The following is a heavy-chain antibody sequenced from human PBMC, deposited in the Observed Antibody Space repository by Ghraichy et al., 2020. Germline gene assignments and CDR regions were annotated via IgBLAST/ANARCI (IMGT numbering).Heavy chain of an antibody. D-gene: IGHD6-19*01. J-gene: IGHJ4*02. CDR1: GFTFSSYS. CDR3: ARDRLAVAGTLDY. V-gene: IGHV3-21*01. Sequence: GESLNISCAASGFTFSSYSMNWVRQAPGKGLEWVSSISSSSSYIYYADSVKGRFTISRDNAKNSLYLQMNSLRAEDTAVYYCARDRLAVAGTLDYWGQGTLVTVSS. CDR2: ISSSSSYI.